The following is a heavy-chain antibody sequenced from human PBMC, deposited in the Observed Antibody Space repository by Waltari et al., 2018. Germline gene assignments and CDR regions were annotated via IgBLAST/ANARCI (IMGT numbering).Heavy chain of an antibody. CDR1: GFLFSTYS. CDR3: ASGYYCGGDCPDY. J-gene: IGHJ4*02. CDR2: ISSSSSTI. V-gene: IGHV3-48*04. Sequence: EVQLVESGGGLVQPGGSLRLPCSASGFLFSTYSMNWVRQAPGKGLEWVSYISSSSSTIYYADSVKGRFTISRDNAKNSLYLQMNSLRAEDTAVYYCASGYYCGGDCPDYWGQGTLVTVSS. D-gene: IGHD2-21*01.